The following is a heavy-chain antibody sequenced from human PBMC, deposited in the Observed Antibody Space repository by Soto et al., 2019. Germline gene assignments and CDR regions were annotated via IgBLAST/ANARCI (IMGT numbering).Heavy chain of an antibody. J-gene: IGHJ6*02. CDR1: GGSISSGDYY. D-gene: IGHD3-9*01. CDR2: ISSIGST. V-gene: IGHV4-30-4*01. CDR3: ARGLVIRPYYYHGMDV. Sequence: QVQLQESGPGLVKPSQTLSLTCTVSGGSISSGDYYWSWIRQSPGKGLEWIGYISSIGSTYYNPSPKRRVSVSRVTSKNQFSLKLSSVTTTDKAVYYCARGLVIRPYYYHGMDVWGQGTTVTVSS.